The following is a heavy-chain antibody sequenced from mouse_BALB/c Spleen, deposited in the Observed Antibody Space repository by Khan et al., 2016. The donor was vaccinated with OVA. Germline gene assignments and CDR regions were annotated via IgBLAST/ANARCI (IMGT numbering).Heavy chain of an antibody. V-gene: IGHV1-9*01. D-gene: IGHD1-1*01. CDR1: GYTFSSYW. CDR2: ILPGSNST. CDR3: ARGNYYGSTSWFGY. Sequence: QVQLKQSGAELMKPGASVKISCKATGYTFSSYWIEWAKQRPGHGLEWIGEILPGSNSTNYNERFKGKATITADTSSNTAYMQLSSLTSEDSAIYYCARGNYYGSTSWFGYWGQGTLVTVSA. J-gene: IGHJ3*01.